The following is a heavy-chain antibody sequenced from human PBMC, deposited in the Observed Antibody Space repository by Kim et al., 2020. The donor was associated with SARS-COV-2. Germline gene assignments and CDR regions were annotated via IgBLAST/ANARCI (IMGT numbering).Heavy chain of an antibody. D-gene: IGHD3-10*01. CDR2: IYYSGST. V-gene: IGHV4-31*03. Sequence: SETLSLTCTVSGGSISSGGYYWSWIRQHPGKGLEWIGYIYYSGSTYYNPSLKSRVTISVDTSKNQFSLKLSSVTAADTAVYYCARVITMVQGPSYYFDYWGQGTLVTVSS. CDR1: GGSISSGGYY. J-gene: IGHJ4*02. CDR3: ARVITMVQGPSYYFDY.